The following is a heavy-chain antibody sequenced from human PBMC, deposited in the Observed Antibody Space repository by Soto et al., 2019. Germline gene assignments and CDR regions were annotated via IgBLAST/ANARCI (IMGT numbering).Heavy chain of an antibody. V-gene: IGHV1-24*01. D-gene: IGHD3-22*01. CDR2: FDPEDGET. J-gene: IGHJ5*02. CDR3: ATSQTYYYDSSGYLTKGHNWFDP. Sequence: GASVKVSCKVSGYTLTELSMHWVRQAPGKGLEWMGGFDPEDGETIYAQKFQGRVTMTEDTTTDTAYMELSSLRSEDTAVYYCATSQTYYYDSSGYLTKGHNWFDPWGQGTLVTVS. CDR1: GYTLTELS.